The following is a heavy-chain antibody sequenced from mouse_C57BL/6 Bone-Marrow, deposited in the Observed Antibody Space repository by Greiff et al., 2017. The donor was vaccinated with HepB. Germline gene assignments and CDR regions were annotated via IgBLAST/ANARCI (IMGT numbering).Heavy chain of an antibody. J-gene: IGHJ4*01. V-gene: IGHV14-1*01. Sequence: EVQLVESGAELVRPGASVKLSCTASGFNIKDYYMHWVKQRPEQGLEWIGRIDPEDGDTEYAPKFQGKATMTADTSSNTAYLQLSSLTSEDTAVYYCTTGYYGSSYYYYAMDYWGQGTSVTVSS. CDR1: GFNIKDYY. CDR2: IDPEDGDT. D-gene: IGHD1-1*01. CDR3: TTGYYGSSYYYYAMDY.